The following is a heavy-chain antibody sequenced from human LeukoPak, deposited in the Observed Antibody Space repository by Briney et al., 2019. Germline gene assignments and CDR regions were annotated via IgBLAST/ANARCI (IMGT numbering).Heavy chain of an antibody. CDR1: GGTFSSYA. CDR2: INPNSGGT. Sequence: ASVKVSCKASGGTFSSYAISRVRQAPGQGLEWMGWINPNSGGTNYAQKFQGRVTVTRDTSITTAYMELSRLRSDDTAVYYCARGSNCANGVCYPNYYFHGMDVWGQGTTVTVSS. V-gene: IGHV1-2*02. J-gene: IGHJ6*02. CDR3: ARGSNCANGVCYPNYYFHGMDV. D-gene: IGHD2-8*01.